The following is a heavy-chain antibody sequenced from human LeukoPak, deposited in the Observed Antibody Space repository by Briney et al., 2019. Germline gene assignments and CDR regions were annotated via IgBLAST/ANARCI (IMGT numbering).Heavy chain of an antibody. CDR1: GGSVSSGGYY. CDR2: IYYSGST. J-gene: IGHJ4*02. CDR3: ARSAQTVTTFPLDY. Sequence: KPSETLSLTCTVSGGSVSSGGYYWSWIRQHPGQGLEWIGYIYYSGSTYYNPSLQSRVTISVDTSKNQFSLKLSSVTAADTAVYYCARSAQTVTTFPLDYWGQGTLVTVSS. D-gene: IGHD4-17*01. V-gene: IGHV4-31*03.